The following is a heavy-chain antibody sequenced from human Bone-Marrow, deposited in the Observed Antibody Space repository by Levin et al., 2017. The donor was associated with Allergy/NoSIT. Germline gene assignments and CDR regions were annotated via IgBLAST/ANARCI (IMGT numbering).Heavy chain of an antibody. CDR1: GYDFINYW. CDR3: ARVWSGYYGGFDP. J-gene: IGHJ5*02. CDR2: IYPGDSDT. V-gene: IGHV5-51*01. D-gene: IGHD3-3*01. Sequence: GGSLRLSCKVSGYDFINYWIGWVRLTPGKGLEWMGLIYPGDSDTKYSPSFKGQVTISADKSINTAYLQWSSLKASDTAMYYCARVWSGYYGGFDPWGQGTLVTVSS.